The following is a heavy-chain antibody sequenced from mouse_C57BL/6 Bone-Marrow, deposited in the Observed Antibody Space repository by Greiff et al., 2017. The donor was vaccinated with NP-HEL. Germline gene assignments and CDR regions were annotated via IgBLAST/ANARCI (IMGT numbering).Heavy chain of an antibody. CDR3: ARAVWLPSYYAMDY. CDR1: GYTFTGYW. V-gene: IGHV1-9*01. D-gene: IGHD2-2*01. Sequence: QVQLQQSGAELMKPGASVKLSCKATGYTFTGYWIEWVKQRPGHGLEWIGEILPGSGSTNYNEKFKGKATFTADTSSNTAYMQLGSLTTEDSAIYYCARAVWLPSYYAMDYWGQGTSVTVSS. J-gene: IGHJ4*01. CDR2: ILPGSGST.